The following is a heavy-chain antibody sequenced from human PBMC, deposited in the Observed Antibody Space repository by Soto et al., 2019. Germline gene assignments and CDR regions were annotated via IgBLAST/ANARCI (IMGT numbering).Heavy chain of an antibody. CDR3: ARYLLGYCSSTSCYTIDY. V-gene: IGHV5-51*01. J-gene: IGHJ4*02. CDR2: IYPGDSDT. D-gene: IGHD2-2*02. Sequence: GESLKISCEGSGYRFTSYWIGWVRQMPGKGLEWMGIIYPGDSDTRYSPSFQGQVTISADKSISTAYLQWSSLKASDTAMYYCARYLLGYCSSTSCYTIDYWGQGTLVTVSS. CDR1: GYRFTSYW.